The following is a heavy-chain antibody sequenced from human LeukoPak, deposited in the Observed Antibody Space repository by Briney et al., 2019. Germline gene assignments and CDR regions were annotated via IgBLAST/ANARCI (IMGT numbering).Heavy chain of an antibody. CDR3: ARTPEDYDSSGYYFNY. CDR2: IYYSGST. V-gene: IGHV4-31*03. CDR1: GGSISSGGYY. Sequence: PSETLSLTCTVSGGSISSGGYYWSWIRQHPGKGLEWIGYIYYSGSTYYNPSLKSRVTISVDTSKNQFSLKLSSVTAADTAVYYCARTPEDYDSSGYYFNYWGQGTLVTVSS. D-gene: IGHD3-22*01. J-gene: IGHJ4*02.